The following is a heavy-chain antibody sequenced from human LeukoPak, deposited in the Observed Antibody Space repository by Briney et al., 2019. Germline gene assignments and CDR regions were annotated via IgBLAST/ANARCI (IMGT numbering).Heavy chain of an antibody. CDR2: ISGSGGST. CDR3: AKYAGDGYYFDY. D-gene: IGHD2-2*01. V-gene: IGHV3-23*01. CDR1: GFTFSSYS. Sequence: PGGSLRLSCAASGFTFSSYSMNWVRQAPGKGLEWVSAISGSGGSTYYADSVKGRFTISRDNSKNTLYLQMNSLRAEDTAVYYCAKYAGDGYYFDYWGQGTLVTVSS. J-gene: IGHJ4*02.